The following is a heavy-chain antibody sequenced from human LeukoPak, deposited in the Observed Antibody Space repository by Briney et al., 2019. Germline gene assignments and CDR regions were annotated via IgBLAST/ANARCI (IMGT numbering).Heavy chain of an antibody. CDR1: GYTFTSYA. J-gene: IGHJ4*02. Sequence: ASVKVSCKASGYTFTSYAMHWVHQAPGQRLEWMGWINAGNGNTKYSQKFQGRVTITRDTSASTAYMELSSLRSEDTAVYYCAREIYSSGWYFDYWGQGTLVTVSS. D-gene: IGHD6-19*01. CDR3: AREIYSSGWYFDY. CDR2: INAGNGNT. V-gene: IGHV1-3*01.